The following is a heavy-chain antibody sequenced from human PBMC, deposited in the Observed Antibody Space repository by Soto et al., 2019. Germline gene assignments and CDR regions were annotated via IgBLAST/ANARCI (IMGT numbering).Heavy chain of an antibody. CDR2: IYYSGST. CDR3: ARESIDVVVTAIYYYYYGMDV. CDR1: GASVAGGSYY. V-gene: IGHV4-39*02. Sequence: TLSLTCSVSGASVAGGSYYWSWVRQPPGKGLEWIGSIYYSGSTYYNPSLKSRVTIAVDTSKNQCSLKLSSVTAADTAVYYCARESIDVVVTAIYYYYYGMDVWGQGTTVTVSS. D-gene: IGHD2-21*02. J-gene: IGHJ6*02.